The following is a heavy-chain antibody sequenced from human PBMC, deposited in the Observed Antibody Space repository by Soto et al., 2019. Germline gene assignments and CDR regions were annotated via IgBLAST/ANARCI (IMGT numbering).Heavy chain of an antibody. D-gene: IGHD3-3*01. CDR1: GFTFSSYS. J-gene: IGHJ3*02. CDR3: ARGLLNYDFWSGNREDAFDI. V-gene: IGHV3-21*01. CDR2: ISSSSSYI. Sequence: PGGSLRLSCAASGFTFSSYSMNWVRQAPGRGLEWVSSISSSSSYIYYADSVKGRFTISRDNAKNSLYLQMNSLRAEDTAVYYCARGLLNYDFWSGNREDAFDIWGQGTMVTVSS.